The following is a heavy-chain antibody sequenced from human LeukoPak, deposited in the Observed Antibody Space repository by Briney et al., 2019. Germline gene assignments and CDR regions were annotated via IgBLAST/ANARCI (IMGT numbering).Heavy chain of an antibody. J-gene: IGHJ4*02. CDR2: INHSGST. D-gene: IGHD6-19*01. CDR3: ATQVRRYSSGRDY. CDR1: GGSFSGYY. Sequence: SETLSLTCAVYGGSFSGYYWSWIRQPPGKGLEWIGEINHSGSTNYNPSLKSRVTISVDTSKNQFSLKLSSVTAADTAVYYCATQVRRYSSGRDYWGQGTLVTVSS. V-gene: IGHV4-34*01.